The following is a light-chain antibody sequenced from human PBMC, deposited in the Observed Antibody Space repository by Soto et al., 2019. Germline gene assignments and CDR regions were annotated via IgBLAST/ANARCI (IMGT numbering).Light chain of an antibody. J-gene: IGKJ4*01. CDR3: QQSYSTLS. CDR1: QSISSY. CDR2: AAS. V-gene: IGKV1-39*01. Sequence: DIQMTQSPSSLSASVGDRVTITCRASQSISSYLNWYQQKPGKAPKLLIYAASSLQSGVPSRFSGSGSGTDFTLTISCLQPEDFATYYCQQSYSTLSFGGGTKVEIK.